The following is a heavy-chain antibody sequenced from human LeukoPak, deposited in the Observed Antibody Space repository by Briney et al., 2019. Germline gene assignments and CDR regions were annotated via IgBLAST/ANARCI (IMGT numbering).Heavy chain of an antibody. D-gene: IGHD3-10*01. CDR3: ARRHGSGSFDY. J-gene: IGHJ4*02. CDR1: GGSISSYY. CDR2: IYTSGST. V-gene: IGHV4-4*09. Sequence: SETLSLTCTVSGGSISSYYWSWIRQPPGKGLEWIGYIYTSGSTNYNPSLKSRVTISVDTSKNQFSLKLSSVTAADTAAYYCARRHGSGSFDYWGPGTLVTVSS.